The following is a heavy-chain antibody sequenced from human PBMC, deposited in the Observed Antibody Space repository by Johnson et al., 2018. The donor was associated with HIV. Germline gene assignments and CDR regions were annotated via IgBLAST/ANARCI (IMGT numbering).Heavy chain of an antibody. CDR1: GFTFSDYY. CDR2: ITSTGITV. J-gene: IGHJ3*02. Sequence: QVQLVESGGGFVQPGGSLKFSCGVSGFTFSDYYMSWIRQAPGKGLEWVSYITSTGITVYYTDSVKGRFTISRDNAKNSLSLQMNSLRAADTAVYYCARAPEVRGVDAFDIWGQGTMVTVSS. CDR3: ARAPEVRGVDAFDI. D-gene: IGHD3-10*01. V-gene: IGHV3-11*04.